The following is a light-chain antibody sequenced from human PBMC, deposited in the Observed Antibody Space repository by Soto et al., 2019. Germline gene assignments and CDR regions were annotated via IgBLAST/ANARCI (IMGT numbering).Light chain of an antibody. Sequence: DIQMTQSPSTLSASVGARVTITCRASQSISSWLAWYQQKPGKAPKILIYKASSLESGVPSRFSGSGSGTEFTLTISSLQPDDFATYYCQQYNSYRTLGQGTKVDI. CDR3: QQYNSYRT. V-gene: IGKV1-5*03. CDR1: QSISSW. CDR2: KAS. J-gene: IGKJ1*01.